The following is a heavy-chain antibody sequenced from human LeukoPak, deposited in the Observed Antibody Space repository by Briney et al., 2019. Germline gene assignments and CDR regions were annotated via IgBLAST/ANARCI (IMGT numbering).Heavy chain of an antibody. CDR1: GFTFTDYY. D-gene: IGHD5-18*01. CDR2: ISPSGTTI. J-gene: IGHJ6*03. V-gene: IGHV3-11*04. CDR3: ARCRYSYDLYYYYYYMDV. Sequence: GGSLRLSCAASGFTFTDYYMNWIRQAPGKGLEWVSYISPSGTTIYYADSVKGRFTISRNNAWNSLYLQLNSLRAEDTAEYYCARCRYSYDLYYYYYYMDVWGKGITVTVYS.